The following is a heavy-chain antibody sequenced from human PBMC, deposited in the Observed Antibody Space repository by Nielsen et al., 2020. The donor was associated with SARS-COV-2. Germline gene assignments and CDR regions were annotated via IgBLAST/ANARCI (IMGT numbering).Heavy chain of an antibody. D-gene: IGHD2-21*01. J-gene: IGHJ4*02. CDR2: IHPGGGGT. Sequence: WVRQAPGQGLEWMGIIHPGGGGTSYAQKFQGRITVTGETSTTTVYMELSSLRSDDTALYYCARGLDCAGYDGYKCRGLLFDFWGQGTLVTVSS. V-gene: IGHV1-46*01. CDR3: ARGLDCAGYDGYKCRGLLFDF.